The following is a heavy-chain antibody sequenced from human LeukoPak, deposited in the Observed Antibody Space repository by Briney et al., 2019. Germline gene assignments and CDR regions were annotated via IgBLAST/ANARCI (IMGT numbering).Heavy chain of an antibody. Sequence: SETLSLTCTVSGGSISNYYWSWIRQPPGKGLEWIGYIYYSGSTNYNPSLRSRVTISVDTSKNQFSLKLTSVTAADTAVYYCARSHGSGSYYNLNDYWGQGTLVTVSS. J-gene: IGHJ4*02. D-gene: IGHD3-10*01. CDR3: ARSHGSGSYYNLNDY. CDR2: IYYSGST. V-gene: IGHV4-59*01. CDR1: GGSISNYY.